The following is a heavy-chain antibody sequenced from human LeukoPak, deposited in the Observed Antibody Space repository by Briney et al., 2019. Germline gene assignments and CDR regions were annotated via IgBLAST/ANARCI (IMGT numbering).Heavy chain of an antibody. Sequence: GGSLRLSCAASGFTFSNYYMSWIRQAPGKGLEWVSYISSSGNTIYYADSVKGRFTISRDNAKNSLYLQMNSLRAEDTAVYYCARKWRKGVVVRDAFDIWGQGTMVTVSS. CDR2: ISSSGNTI. CDR1: GFTFSNYY. J-gene: IGHJ3*02. D-gene: IGHD3-22*01. V-gene: IGHV3-11*04. CDR3: ARKWRKGVVVRDAFDI.